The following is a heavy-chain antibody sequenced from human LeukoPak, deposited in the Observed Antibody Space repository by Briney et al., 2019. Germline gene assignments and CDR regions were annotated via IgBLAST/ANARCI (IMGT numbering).Heavy chain of an antibody. J-gene: IGHJ3*02. CDR2: IYHSGST. Sequence: SETLSLTCTVSGYSISSGYYWGWIRQPPGKGLEWIGSIYHSGSTYYNPSLKSRVTISVDTSKNQFSLKLSSVTAADTAVYYCARDYDFWSGRPRGAFDIWGQGTMVTVSS. CDR3: ARDYDFWSGRPRGAFDI. CDR1: GYSISSGYY. V-gene: IGHV4-38-2*02. D-gene: IGHD3-3*01.